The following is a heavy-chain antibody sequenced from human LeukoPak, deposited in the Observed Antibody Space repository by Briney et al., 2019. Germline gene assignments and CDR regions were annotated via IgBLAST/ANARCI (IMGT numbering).Heavy chain of an antibody. V-gene: IGHV1-18*01. Sequence: ASVKVSCKASGYTFTTYGISWLRQAPGQGLEWMGWISVYNGNTNYAQKLQGRVTMTTDTSTSTAYMELRSLRSDDTAVYYCARDQSLRDYYYYMDVWGKGTTVTVSS. CDR2: ISVYNGNT. J-gene: IGHJ6*03. CDR3: ARDQSLRDYYYYMDV. CDR1: GYTFTTYG.